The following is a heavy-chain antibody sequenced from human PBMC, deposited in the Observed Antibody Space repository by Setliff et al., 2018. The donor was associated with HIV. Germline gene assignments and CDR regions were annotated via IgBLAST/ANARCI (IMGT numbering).Heavy chain of an antibody. CDR1: GYTFTNYG. Sequence: ASVKVSCKASGYTFTNYGINWVRQAPGQGLEWMGWINTNTGNPTYAQGFTGRFVFSLDTSVSTAYLQISSLKAEDSAIYYCARVSDTGVDPQTHRDYWGQGTPVTVSS. V-gene: IGHV7-4-1*02. CDR3: ARVSDTGVDPQTHRDY. J-gene: IGHJ4*02. CDR2: INTNTGNP. D-gene: IGHD2-21*01.